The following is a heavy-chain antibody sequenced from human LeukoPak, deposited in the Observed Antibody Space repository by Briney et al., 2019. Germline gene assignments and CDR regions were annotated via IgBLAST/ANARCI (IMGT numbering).Heavy chain of an antibody. D-gene: IGHD6-19*01. CDR2: INADNGNT. CDR1: GYTFTRYA. CDR3: ARVVRYSSGPLTDLLPYYFDY. V-gene: IGHV1-3*03. J-gene: IGHJ4*02. Sequence: ASVKVSCKYSGYTFTRYAIHWVRQPPGQRLEWMGWINADNGNTKYSQEFQGRVTITRDTSASTAYMDLSSLRSEDMAVYYCARVVRYSSGPLTDLLPYYFDYWGQGTLVTVSS.